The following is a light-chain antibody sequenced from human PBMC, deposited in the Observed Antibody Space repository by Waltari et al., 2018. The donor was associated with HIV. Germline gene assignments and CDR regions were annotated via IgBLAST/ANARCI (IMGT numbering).Light chain of an antibody. J-gene: IGLJ1*01. CDR2: GNS. V-gene: IGLV1-40*01. Sequence: QSVLTQPPSVSGAPGPRVTIPCTGSSSNIGAGYDLHRYQQLPGTAPKLLIYGNSNRPSGVPDRFSGSKSGTSASLAITGLQAEDEADYYCQSYDSSLSGRYVFGTGTKVTVL. CDR1: SSNIGAGYD. CDR3: QSYDSSLSGRYV.